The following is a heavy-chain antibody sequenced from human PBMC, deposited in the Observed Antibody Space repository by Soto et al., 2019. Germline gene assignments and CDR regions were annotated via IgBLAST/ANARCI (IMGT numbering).Heavy chain of an antibody. J-gene: IGHJ4*02. CDR2: INHSGST. CDR1: GGSFSGYY. V-gene: IGHV4-34*01. Sequence: SETLSLTCAVYGGSFSGYYWSWIRQPPGKGLEWIGEINHSGSTNYNPSLKSRVTISVDTSKNQFSLKLSSVTAADTAVYYCARELLGLTNYWGQGTLVTVSS. D-gene: IGHD3-10*01. CDR3: ARELLGLTNY.